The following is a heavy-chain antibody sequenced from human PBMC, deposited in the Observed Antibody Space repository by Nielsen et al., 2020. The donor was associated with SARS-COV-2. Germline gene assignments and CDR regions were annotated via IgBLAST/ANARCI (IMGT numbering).Heavy chain of an antibody. CDR3: ARDRRYFDWLSPAYYYYGMDV. V-gene: IGHV3-7*03. J-gene: IGHJ6*02. CDR1: GFTFSSYS. Sequence: GESLKISCAASGFTFSSYSMNWVRQAPGKGLEWVANIKQDGSEKYYVDSVKGRFTISRDNAKNSLYLQMNSLRAEDTAVYYCARDRRYFDWLSPAYYYYGMDVWGQGTTVTVSS. CDR2: IKQDGSEK. D-gene: IGHD3-9*01.